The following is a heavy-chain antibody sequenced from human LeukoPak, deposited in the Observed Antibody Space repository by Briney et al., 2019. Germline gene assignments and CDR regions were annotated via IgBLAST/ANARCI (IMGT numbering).Heavy chain of an antibody. V-gene: IGHV3-30*03. J-gene: IGHJ5*02. CDR3: ASLGPSGYSYP. CDR1: GFTFSSYG. D-gene: IGHD3-22*01. Sequence: GGSLRLSCAASGFTFSSYGMHWVRQAPGKGLEWVTIISYDGSNKYYADSVKGRFTISRDNSKNTLYLQMNSLRAEDTAVYYCASLGPSGYSYPWGQGTLVTVSS. CDR2: ISYDGSNK.